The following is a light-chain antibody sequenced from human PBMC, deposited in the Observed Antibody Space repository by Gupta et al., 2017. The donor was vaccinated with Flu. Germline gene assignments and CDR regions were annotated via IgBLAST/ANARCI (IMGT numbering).Light chain of an antibody. J-gene: IGKJ1*01. CDR3: QQNNPLWT. CDR1: KSISDW. V-gene: IGKV1-5*03. Sequence: SPFSVCASEGDRTTSWCRDSKSISDWLVWEQQKPAQTHKLIIYKASKGEGGDTCRFGGGGEKKEFTPTSSRRQHDGCEDYYAQQNNPLWTFGQGTXVEIK. CDR2: KAS.